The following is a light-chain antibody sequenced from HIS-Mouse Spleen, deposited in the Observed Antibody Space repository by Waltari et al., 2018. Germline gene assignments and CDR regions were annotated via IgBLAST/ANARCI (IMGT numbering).Light chain of an antibody. CDR1: QSISSW. J-gene: IGKJ1*01. CDR3: QQYNSYSPWT. CDR2: KAS. V-gene: IGKV1-5*03. Sequence: DIQMTQSPSTLSASVGDRFTITCRASQSISSWLAWYQQKPGKAPKLLIYKASSLESGVPSRFIVRGSGTEFTLTISSLQPDDFATYYCQQYNSYSPWTFGQGTKVEIK.